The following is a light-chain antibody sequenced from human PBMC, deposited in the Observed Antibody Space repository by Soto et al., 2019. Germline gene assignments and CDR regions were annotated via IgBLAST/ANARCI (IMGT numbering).Light chain of an antibody. CDR3: QQYGSSPCT. J-gene: IGKJ1*01. Sequence: EIVLTQSPGALSLSPGERAALSCRASQIVSSSYLAWYQHKPGQAPRLLIYGASSRATGFPDRFSGSGSGTDFTLTISRLEPEDFAVYYCQQYGSSPCTFGQGTKVDIK. V-gene: IGKV3-20*01. CDR1: QIVSSSY. CDR2: GAS.